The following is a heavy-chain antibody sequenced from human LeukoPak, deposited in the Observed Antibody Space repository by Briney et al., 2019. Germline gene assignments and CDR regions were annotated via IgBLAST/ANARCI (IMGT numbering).Heavy chain of an antibody. CDR1: VGSISSSSYY. CDR3: AMQPIDYYDSSGYFDY. Sequence: SETLSLTCTVSVGSISSSSYYWGWIRQPPGKGLEWIGSIYYSGSTYYNPSLKSRVTISVDTSKSQFSLKLSSVTAADTAVYYCAMQPIDYYDSSGYFDYWGQGTLVTVSS. J-gene: IGHJ4*02. D-gene: IGHD3-22*01. V-gene: IGHV4-39*01. CDR2: IYYSGST.